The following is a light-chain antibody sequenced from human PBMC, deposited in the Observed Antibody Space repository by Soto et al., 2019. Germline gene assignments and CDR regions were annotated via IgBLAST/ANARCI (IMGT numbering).Light chain of an antibody. J-gene: IGLJ1*01. CDR2: DVS. CDR1: SSDVGGYNY. CDR3: NSYTSSSTSV. Sequence: QSALTQPASVSGSPGQSITISCAGTSSDVGGYNYVSWYQHHPGKAPKLMIYDVSNRPSGVSNRFSGSKSGNTASLTISGLQAEDEADYYCNSYTSSSTSVFGTGTKLTVL. V-gene: IGLV2-14*03.